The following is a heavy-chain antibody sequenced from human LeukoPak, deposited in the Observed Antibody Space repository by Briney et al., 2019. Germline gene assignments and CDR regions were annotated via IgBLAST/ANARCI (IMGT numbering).Heavy chain of an antibody. D-gene: IGHD3-22*01. CDR3: ARGPNYYNSSGAYDY. CDR1: GVSISSSSYD. Sequence: SETLSLSCTVSGVSISSSSYDWGWIRQPPGKGLEWIGSIYYSGSTYYHPSLKSRITISVDTSKNQFSLKLSSVTAADTAVYYCARGPNYYNSSGAYDYWGQGTLVTVSS. J-gene: IGHJ4*02. CDR2: IYYSGST. V-gene: IGHV4-39*07.